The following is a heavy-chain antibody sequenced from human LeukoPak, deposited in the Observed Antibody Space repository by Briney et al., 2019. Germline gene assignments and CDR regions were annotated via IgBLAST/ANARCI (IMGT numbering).Heavy chain of an antibody. Sequence: GSLRLSCAASGFTFSSYSMNWVRQAPGKGLEWVSSISSSSSYIYYADSVKGRFTISRDNAKNSLYLQMNSLRAEDTAVYYCARNPGQQLVHADYWGQGTLVTVSS. CDR2: ISSSSSYI. V-gene: IGHV3-21*01. J-gene: IGHJ4*02. D-gene: IGHD6-13*01. CDR1: GFTFSSYS. CDR3: ARNPGQQLVHADY.